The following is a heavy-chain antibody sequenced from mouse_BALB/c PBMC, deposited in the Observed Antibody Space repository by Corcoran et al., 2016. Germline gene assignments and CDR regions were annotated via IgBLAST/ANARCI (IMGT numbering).Heavy chain of an antibody. CDR3: ARDYDYWYFDV. D-gene: IGHD2-4*01. CDR1: GYSFTGYY. J-gene: IGHJ1*01. Sequence: EVQLQQSGPELVKPGASVKISCKASGYSFTGYYMHWVKQSHVKSLEWIGRINPYNGATSYNQNFKDKASLTVDKSSSTAYMELHSLTSEDSAVYYCARDYDYWYFDVWGAGTTVIVSS. CDR2: INPYNGAT. V-gene: IGHV1-26*01.